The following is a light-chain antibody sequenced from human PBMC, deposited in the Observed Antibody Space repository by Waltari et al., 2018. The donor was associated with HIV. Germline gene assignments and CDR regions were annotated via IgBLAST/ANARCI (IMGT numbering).Light chain of an antibody. J-gene: IGLJ7*01. CDR1: SSDVGGYNY. Sequence: QSALTQPASVSGSPGQSITISCTGTSSDVGGYNYVSWYQQHPGKAPKLMIYDVSNRPSGVSNRFSGSKSDNTASLTISGLQAEDEADYYCSSYTSSSTLEFGGGTQLTVL. CDR3: SSYTSSSTLE. CDR2: DVS. V-gene: IGLV2-14*03.